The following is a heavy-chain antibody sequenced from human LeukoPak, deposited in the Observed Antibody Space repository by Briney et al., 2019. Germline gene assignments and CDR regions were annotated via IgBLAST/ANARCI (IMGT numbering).Heavy chain of an antibody. CDR2: IYSGGST. CDR3: ARVWFGEGSWFDP. D-gene: IGHD3-10*01. Sequence: PGGSLRLSCAASGFTVSSNYMSWVRQAPGKGLEWVSVIYSGGSTYYADSVKGRFTISRDNSKSTLYLQMNSLRAEDTAVYYCARVWFGEGSWFDPWGQGTLVTVSS. J-gene: IGHJ5*02. CDR1: GFTVSSNY. V-gene: IGHV3-66*01.